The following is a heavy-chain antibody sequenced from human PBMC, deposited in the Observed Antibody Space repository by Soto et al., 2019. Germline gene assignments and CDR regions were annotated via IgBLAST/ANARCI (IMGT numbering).Heavy chain of an antibody. CDR3: ARDLSITIFGVVTYYYYGMDV. V-gene: IGHV3-30-3*01. J-gene: IGHJ6*02. CDR1: GFTFSSYS. CDR2: ISYDGSNK. D-gene: IGHD3-3*01. Sequence: GGSLRLSCAASGFTFSSYSMHWVRQAPGKGLEWVAVISYDGSNKYYADSVKGRFTISRDNSKNTLYLQMNSLRAEDTAVYYCARDLSITIFGVVTYYYYGMDVWGQGTTVTVSS.